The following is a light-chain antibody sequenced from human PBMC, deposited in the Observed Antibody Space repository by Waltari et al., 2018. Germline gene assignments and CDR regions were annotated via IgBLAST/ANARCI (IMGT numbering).Light chain of an antibody. J-gene: IGLJ1*01. Sequence: QSALTQPASVSGSPGQSITISCTGTSSDVGGYNYVSWYQQHPGKAPKLMIYDVNNRPSGVSNRFSGSKSGNTASLTISGLQAEDEADYYCSSYTSSSTPLCVFGTGTKVTVL. CDR1: SSDVGGYNY. V-gene: IGLV2-14*03. CDR3: SSYTSSSTPLCV. CDR2: DVN.